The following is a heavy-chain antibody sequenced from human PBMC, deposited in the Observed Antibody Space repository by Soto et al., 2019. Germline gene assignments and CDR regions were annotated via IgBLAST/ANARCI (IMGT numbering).Heavy chain of an antibody. CDR1: GFTFSTYA. J-gene: IGHJ4*02. Sequence: EVQLLESGGGFVQPGGSLRLSCAASGFTFSTYAMSWVRQSPGKGLEWVSAMSGSGATTHHADSVKGRFTISRDNSKNPLYLHINGRGAGDPAGFFWAKGSLCPGVGCHLAPFEYGGKEPLFTASS. CDR3: AKGSLCPGVGCHLAPFEY. CDR2: MSGSGATT. V-gene: IGHV3-23*01. D-gene: IGHD2-8*02.